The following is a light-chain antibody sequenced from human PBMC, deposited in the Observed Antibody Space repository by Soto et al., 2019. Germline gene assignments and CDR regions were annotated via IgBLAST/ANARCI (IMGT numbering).Light chain of an antibody. J-gene: IGKJ1*01. Sequence: EIVLTQSPGTLSLSPGERATLSCRASQSVSSSYLAWYQQKPGQAPRLLIYGASSRATGIPDRFSGSGSGTDFTLTISRLEPEDVAVYYCQQDGSSPRTFGQGTKEEIK. CDR3: QQDGSSPRT. CDR1: QSVSSSY. CDR2: GAS. V-gene: IGKV3-20*01.